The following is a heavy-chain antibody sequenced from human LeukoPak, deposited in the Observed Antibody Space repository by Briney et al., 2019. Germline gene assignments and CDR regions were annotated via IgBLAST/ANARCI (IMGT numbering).Heavy chain of an antibody. V-gene: IGHV3-23*01. CDR2: IGGSGGST. J-gene: IGHJ4*02. D-gene: IGHD1-26*01. CDR1: GWTLSSYA. CDR3: ARDAASGSYLLTLDY. Sequence: GGALRLSCAASGWTLSSYATSWVRPAPWRGREWVSAIGGSGGSTYYAVPGRVRFTVSRDNSKNTLYLQMNSLRAEDTAVYYCARDAASGSYLLTLDYWGQGTLVTVSS.